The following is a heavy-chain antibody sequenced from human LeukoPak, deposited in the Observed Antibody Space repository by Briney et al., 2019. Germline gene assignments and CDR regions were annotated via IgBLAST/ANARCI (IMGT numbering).Heavy chain of an antibody. Sequence: GGSLRLSCAASGFTFSSYSMNWVRQAPGKGLEWVSSISSSSSYIYYADSVKGRFTISRDNAKNSLYLQMNSLRAEDTAVYYCASLPPAAANFKPYYYYMDVWGKGTTVTVSS. D-gene: IGHD6-13*01. CDR2: ISSSSSYI. J-gene: IGHJ6*03. CDR3: ASLPPAAANFKPYYYYMDV. V-gene: IGHV3-21*01. CDR1: GFTFSSYS.